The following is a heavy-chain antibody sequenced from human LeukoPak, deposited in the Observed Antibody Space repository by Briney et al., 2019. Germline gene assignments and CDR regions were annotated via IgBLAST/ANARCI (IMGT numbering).Heavy chain of an antibody. CDR2: ISSSSSTI. D-gene: IGHD3-3*01. V-gene: IGHV3-48*01. J-gene: IGHJ6*03. CDR3: ARPQRITIFGVVGYYYYMDV. Sequence: GGSLRLSCAASGFTFSSYSMNWVRQAPGKGLEWVSYISSSSSTIYYADSVKGRFTISRDNAKNSLYLQMNSLRAEDTAVYYCARPQRITIFGVVGYYYYMDVWGKGTTVTVSS. CDR1: GFTFSSYS.